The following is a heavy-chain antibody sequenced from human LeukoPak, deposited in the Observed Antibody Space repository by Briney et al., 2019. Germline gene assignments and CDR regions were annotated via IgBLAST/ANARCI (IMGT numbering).Heavy chain of an antibody. CDR1: GYTFTSYG. CDR2: ISAYNGNT. J-gene: IGHJ5*02. D-gene: IGHD2/OR15-2a*01. CDR3: ARVLSVIWKGNWFDP. Sequence: GASVKVSCKASGYTFTSYGISWVRQAPGQGLEWMGWISAYNGNTNYAQKLQGRLTMTTDTSTSTAYMELRSLRSDDTAVYYCARVLSVIWKGNWFDPWGQGTLVTVSS. V-gene: IGHV1-18*01.